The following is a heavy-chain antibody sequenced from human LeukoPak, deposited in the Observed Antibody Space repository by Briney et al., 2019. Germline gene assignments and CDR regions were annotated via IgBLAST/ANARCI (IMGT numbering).Heavy chain of an antibody. CDR1: GYTFTGYY. CDR2: INPNSGGT. CDR3: ARDGNYGDYAWYFDL. Sequence: GASVKASCKASGYTFTGYYMHWVRQAPGQGLEWMGWINPNSGGTNYAQKFQGRVTMTRDTSISTAYMELSRLRSDDTAVYYCARDGNYGDYAWYFDLWGRGTLVTVSS. D-gene: IGHD4-17*01. V-gene: IGHV1-2*02. J-gene: IGHJ2*01.